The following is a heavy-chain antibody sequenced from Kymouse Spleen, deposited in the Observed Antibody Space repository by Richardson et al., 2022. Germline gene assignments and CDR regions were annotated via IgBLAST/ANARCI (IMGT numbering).Heavy chain of an antibody. J-gene: IGHJ4*02,IGHJ5*02. D-gene: IGHD6-13*01. CDR3: TRHPV*QQLVR. CDR2: IRSKANSYAT. CDR1: GFTFSGSA. V-gene: IGHV3-73*02. Sequence: EVQLVESGGGLVQPGGSLKLSCAASGFTFSGSAMHWVRQASGKGLEWVGRIRSKANSYATAYAASVKGRFTISRDDSKNTAYLQMNSLKTEDTAVYYCTRHPV*QQLVRGAREPWSPSPQ.